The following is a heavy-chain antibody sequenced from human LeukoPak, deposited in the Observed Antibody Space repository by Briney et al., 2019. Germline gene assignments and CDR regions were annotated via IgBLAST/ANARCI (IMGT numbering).Heavy chain of an antibody. D-gene: IGHD3-10*01. CDR1: GYTFTGYY. J-gene: IGHJ4*02. V-gene: IGHV1-2*06. CDR3: ARLGLHGSGTYYFFDY. Sequence: ASVKVSCKASGYTFTGYYIRWVRQAPGQGLEWVGRIDPNTGDTIYAQNFQGRVTVTSATSISTAYMELSRLTSDDTAVYFCARLGLHGSGTYYFFDYWGQGTLVTVSS. CDR2: IDPNTGDT.